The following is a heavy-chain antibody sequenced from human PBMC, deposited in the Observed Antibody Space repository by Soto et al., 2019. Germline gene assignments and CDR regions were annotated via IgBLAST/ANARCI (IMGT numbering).Heavy chain of an antibody. V-gene: IGHV4-59*01. D-gene: IGHD6-6*01. CDR1: GGSISSYY. Sequence: SETLSLTCTFSGGSISSYYWSWIRQPPGKGLEWIGYIYYSGSTNYNPSLKSRVTIPVDTSKNQFSLKLSSVTAADTAVYYCARVYSSSPTYFDYWGQGTLVTVSS. CDR2: IYYSGST. CDR3: ARVYSSSPTYFDY. J-gene: IGHJ4*02.